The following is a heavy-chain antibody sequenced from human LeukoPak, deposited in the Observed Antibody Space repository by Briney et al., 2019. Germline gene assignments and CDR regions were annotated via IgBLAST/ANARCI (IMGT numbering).Heavy chain of an antibody. V-gene: IGHV3-23*01. D-gene: IGHD6-13*01. CDR2: ISGSGDSS. CDR3: ASGIAAAGTGYYFDY. J-gene: IGHJ4*02. Sequence: GGSLRLSCAASEFTFSSYAMSWVRQAPGKGLEWVSTISGSGDSSYYADSVKGRFTISRDASKNTLYLQMNSLRAEDTAVYYCASGIAAAGTGYYFDYWGQGTLVTVSS. CDR1: EFTFSSYA.